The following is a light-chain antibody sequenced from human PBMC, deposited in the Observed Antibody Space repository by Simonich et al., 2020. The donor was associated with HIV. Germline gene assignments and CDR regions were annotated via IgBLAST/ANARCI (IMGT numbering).Light chain of an antibody. CDR1: PSVSSN. V-gene: IGKV3-15*01. CDR2: GAS. Sequence: EIVMTQSPATLSVSPGERANLSCRASPSVSSNLDWYPQKPGQAPRLLIYGASTRATGIPARFIGSGSGTEFTLTISSMQSEDFAVYYCQQYNNWPPYTFGQGTKLEIK. CDR3: QQYNNWPPYT. J-gene: IGKJ2*01.